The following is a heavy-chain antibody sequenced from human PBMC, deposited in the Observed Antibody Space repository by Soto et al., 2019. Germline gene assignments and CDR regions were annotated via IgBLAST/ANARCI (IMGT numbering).Heavy chain of an antibody. V-gene: IGHV4-38-2*01. D-gene: IGHD6-19*01. Sequence: SETLSLTCAVSGYSISSGYYWGWIRQPPGKGLEWIGSIYHSGSTYYNPSLKSRVTISVDTSKNQFSLKLSSVTAADTAVYYCARARVDERYSSGWYFDYWGQGTLVTVSS. CDR2: IYHSGST. J-gene: IGHJ4*02. CDR3: ARARVDERYSSGWYFDY. CDR1: GYSISSGYY.